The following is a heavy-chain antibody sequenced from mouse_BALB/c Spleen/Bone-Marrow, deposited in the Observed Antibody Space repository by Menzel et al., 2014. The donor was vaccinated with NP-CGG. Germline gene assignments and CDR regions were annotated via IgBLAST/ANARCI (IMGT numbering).Heavy chain of an antibody. CDR1: GYTFTSYY. V-gene: IGHV1S81*02. CDR3: TRGGWLAMDY. D-gene: IGHD2-3*01. Sequence: LQQPGAELVKPGASVKLSCKASGYTFTSYYMYWVKQRPGQGLEWIGEINPSNGGTNFNEKFKSKATLTVDKSSSTAYMQLSSLTSEDSAVYYCTRGGWLAMDYWGQGTSVTVSS. J-gene: IGHJ4*01. CDR2: INPSNGGT.